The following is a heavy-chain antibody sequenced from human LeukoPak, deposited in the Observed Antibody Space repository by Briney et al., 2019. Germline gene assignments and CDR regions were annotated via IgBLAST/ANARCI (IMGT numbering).Heavy chain of an antibody. CDR3: ARVGRYVVKGAFDI. Sequence: PSETLSLTCTVSGASVSGSAYYWGWIRQPPGKGLEWIGNIYYSGSTYYNESLESRVTISIDTSKNQFSLKLSSVTAADTAVYYCARVGRYVVKGAFDIWGQGTMVTVSS. CDR1: GASVSGSAYY. CDR2: IYYSGST. D-gene: IGHD2-21*01. V-gene: IGHV4-39*07. J-gene: IGHJ3*02.